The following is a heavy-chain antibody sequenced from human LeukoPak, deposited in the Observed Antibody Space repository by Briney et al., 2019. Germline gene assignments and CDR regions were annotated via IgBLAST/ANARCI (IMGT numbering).Heavy chain of an antibody. Sequence: GRSLRLSCAASGFSFNDYGMHWVRQAPGKGLEWLAVVTYGDNIAYYRDSVKGRFTVSRDNSKNTLYLQMNSLTAEDTAVYYCVREQGTRLYRASDFWGQGTLVTVSS. CDR2: VTYGDNIA. V-gene: IGHV3-33*05. CDR3: VREQGTRLYRASDF. CDR1: GFSFNDYG. D-gene: IGHD1-26*01. J-gene: IGHJ4*02.